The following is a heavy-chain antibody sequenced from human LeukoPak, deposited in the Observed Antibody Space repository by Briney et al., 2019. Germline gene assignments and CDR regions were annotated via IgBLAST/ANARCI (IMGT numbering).Heavy chain of an antibody. CDR2: MNPNSGNT. V-gene: IGHV1-8*01. Sequence: ASVKVSCKASGYTFTSYDINWVRQATGQGLEWMGWMNPNSGNTGYAQKFQGRVTMTRNTSISTAYMELSSLRPEDTAVYYCARGGIVVVTARPYYFDYWGQGTLVTVSS. CDR1: GYTFTSYD. CDR3: ARGGIVVVTARPYYFDY. D-gene: IGHD2-21*02. J-gene: IGHJ4*02.